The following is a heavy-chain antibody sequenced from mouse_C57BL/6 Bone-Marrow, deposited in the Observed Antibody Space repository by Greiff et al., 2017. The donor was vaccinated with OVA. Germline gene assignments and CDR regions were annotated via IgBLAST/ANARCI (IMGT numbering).Heavy chain of an antibody. Sequence: VQLQQSGPELVKPGASVKISCKASGYSFTGYYMNWVKQSPEKSLEWIGDINPSTGGTTYNQKFKAKATLTVDKSSSTAYMQLKSLTSEDSAVYYCAREGYGSSYGYWGQGTTLTVSS. J-gene: IGHJ2*01. CDR3: AREGYGSSYGY. D-gene: IGHD1-1*01. CDR2: INPSTGGT. CDR1: GYSFTGYY. V-gene: IGHV1-42*01.